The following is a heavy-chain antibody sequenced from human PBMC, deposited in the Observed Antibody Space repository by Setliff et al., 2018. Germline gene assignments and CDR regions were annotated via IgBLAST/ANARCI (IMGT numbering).Heavy chain of an antibody. J-gene: IGHJ6*03. CDR3: AKGGPYYYYYMDV. V-gene: IGHV3-30*02. Sequence: AGGSLRLSCVASGFTFSNHGMLWVRQAPGKGLEWVALIWYDGDNKKYADSVRGRFAVSRDNSRNTLYLEMNSLRPDDTAMYYCAKGGPYYYYYMDVWGKGTMVTVSS. CDR1: GFTFSNHG. CDR2: IWYDGDNK.